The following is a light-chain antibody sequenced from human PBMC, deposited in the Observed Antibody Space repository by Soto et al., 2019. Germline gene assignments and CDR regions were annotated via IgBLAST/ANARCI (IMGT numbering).Light chain of an antibody. CDR3: QQYNNWPRT. CDR2: GAS. Sequence: EIVMTQSPATLSVSPGERATLSCRASQSGSNNLAWYRQKPGQAPRLLIYGASTRATGIPAMFSGSGSGTEFTLTLRSLQSEDFAVYYCQQYNNWPRTFGQGTKVEIK. CDR1: QSGSNN. V-gene: IGKV3-15*01. J-gene: IGKJ1*01.